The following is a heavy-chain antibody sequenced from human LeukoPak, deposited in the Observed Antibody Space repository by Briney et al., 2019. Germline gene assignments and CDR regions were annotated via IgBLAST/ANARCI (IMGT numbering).Heavy chain of an antibody. CDR1: GGSISSGGYY. CDR3: ARGKLLRYFDWLSRTADAFDI. D-gene: IGHD3-9*01. CDR2: IYYSGST. J-gene: IGHJ3*02. Sequence: SETLSLTCTVSGGSISSGGYYWSWIRQHPGKGLEWIGYIYYSGSTYYNPSLKSRVTISVDTSKNQFSLKLSSVTVADTAVYYCARGKLLRYFDWLSRTADAFDIWGQGTMVTVSS. V-gene: IGHV4-31*03.